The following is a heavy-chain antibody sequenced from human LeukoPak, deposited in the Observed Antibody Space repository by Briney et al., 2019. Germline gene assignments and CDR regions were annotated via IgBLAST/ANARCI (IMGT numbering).Heavy chain of an antibody. CDR1: GFTFSSQW. Sequence: GGSLRLSCAASGFTFSSQWMGWVRQAPGKGLEWVSAISGSGGSTYYADSVKGRFTISRDNSKNTLYLQTNSLRAEDTAVYYCAKSLESTNYYYHMDVWGKGTTVTISS. J-gene: IGHJ6*03. D-gene: IGHD2-2*01. V-gene: IGHV3-23*01. CDR3: AKSLESTNYYYHMDV. CDR2: ISGSGGST.